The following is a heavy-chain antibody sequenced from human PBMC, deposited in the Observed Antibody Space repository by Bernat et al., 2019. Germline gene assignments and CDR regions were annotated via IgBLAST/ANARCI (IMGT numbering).Heavy chain of an antibody. CDR2: IYYSGST. CDR3: AREGPYYDFWSGYLGWFDP. V-gene: IGHV4-59*01. D-gene: IGHD3-3*01. J-gene: IGHJ5*02. CDR1: GGSISSYY. Sequence: VQLQESGPGLVKPSETLSLTCTVSGGSISSYYWSWIRQPPGKGLEWIGYIYYSGSTNYNPSLKSRVTISVDTSKNQFSLKLSSVTAADTAVYYCAREGPYYDFWSGYLGWFDPWGQGTLVTVSS.